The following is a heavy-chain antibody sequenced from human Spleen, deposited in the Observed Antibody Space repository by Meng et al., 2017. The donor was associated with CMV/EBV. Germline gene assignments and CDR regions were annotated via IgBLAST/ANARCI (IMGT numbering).Heavy chain of an antibody. CDR2: VYYSGST. CDR1: GGSISSNSYY. V-gene: IGHV4-61*01. Sequence: SETLSLTCTVSGGSISSNSYYWSWIRQPPGKGLEWIGYVYYSGSTNYNPSLKSRVTISVDTSKNQFSLNVTSVTAADTAVYYCARQFSGFGTIDFWGQGTLVTVSS. D-gene: IGHD5-12*01. CDR3: ARQFSGFGTIDF. J-gene: IGHJ4*02.